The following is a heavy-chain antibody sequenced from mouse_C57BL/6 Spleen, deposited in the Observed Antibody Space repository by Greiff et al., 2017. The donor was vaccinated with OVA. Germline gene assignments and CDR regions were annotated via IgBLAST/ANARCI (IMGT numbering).Heavy chain of an antibody. CDR2: INPGSGGT. CDR1: GYAFTNYL. V-gene: IGHV1-54*01. D-gene: IGHD1-1*01. Sequence: VQLQQSGAELVRPGTSVKVSCKASGYAFTNYLIEWVKQRPGQGLEWIGVINPGSGGTNYNEKFKGKATLTADKSSSTAYMQLSSLTSEDSAVYFCARTSSITTNFDYWGQGTTLTVSS. J-gene: IGHJ2*01. CDR3: ARTSSITTNFDY.